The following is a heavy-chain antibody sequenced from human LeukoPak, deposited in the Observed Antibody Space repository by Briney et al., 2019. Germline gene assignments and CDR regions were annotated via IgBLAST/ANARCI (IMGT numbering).Heavy chain of an antibody. CDR2: IRYDGSSK. D-gene: IGHD2-21*02. CDR3: ANLPDLAYCGGDCYSGGNYYYGMDV. J-gene: IGHJ6*02. V-gene: IGHV3-30*02. Sequence: GESLRLSCAASGFTFSSYGMHWVRQAPGQGLEWVAFIRYDGSSKNHADSVKGRFTISRDNSKNTLYLQMNSLRAEDTAVYYCANLPDLAYCGGDCYSGGNYYYGMDVWGQGTTVTVSS. CDR1: GFTFSSYG.